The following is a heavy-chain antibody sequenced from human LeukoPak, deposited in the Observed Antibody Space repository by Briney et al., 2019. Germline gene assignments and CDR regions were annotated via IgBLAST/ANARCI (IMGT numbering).Heavy chain of an antibody. CDR1: GGSISSSSYY. D-gene: IGHD2-2*01. J-gene: IGHJ5*02. Sequence: SETLSLTCTVSGGSISSSSYYWGWIRQPPGKGLEWIGSIYYSGSTYYNPSLKSRVTISVDTSKNQFSLKLSSVTAADTAVYYCARHDCSSTCCYFVGEVDNWFDPWGQGTLVTVSS. V-gene: IGHV4-39*01. CDR3: ARHDCSSTCCYFVGEVDNWFDP. CDR2: IYYSGST.